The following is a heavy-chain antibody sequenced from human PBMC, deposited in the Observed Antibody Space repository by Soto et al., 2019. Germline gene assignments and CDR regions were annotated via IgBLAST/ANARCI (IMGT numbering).Heavy chain of an antibody. J-gene: IGHJ6*02. D-gene: IGHD3-3*01. CDR1: GYTFTSYG. V-gene: IGHV1-18*04. CDR3: ARADYDFWSGTLGMDV. CDR2: ISAYNGNT. Sequence: GASVKVSCKASGYTFTSYGISWVRQAPGQGLEWMGWISAYNGNTNYAQKLQGRVTMTTDTSTSTAYMELRSLRSDDTAVYYCARADYDFWSGTLGMDVWGQGTTVTVSS.